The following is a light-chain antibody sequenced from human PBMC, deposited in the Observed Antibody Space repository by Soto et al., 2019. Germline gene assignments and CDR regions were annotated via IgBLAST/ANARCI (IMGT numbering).Light chain of an antibody. J-gene: IGKJ1*01. CDR1: QRISSY. CDR2: AAS. V-gene: IGKV1-39*01. CDR3: QQSYSSPPT. Sequence: DIQMTQSPSSLSASVGDRVTITCRASQRISSYLNWYQQKPGKAPKLLIYAASSLQSGVPSRFSGSGSGTDFTLNISSLQPEDFATYYCQQSYSSPPTFGQGTKVEIK.